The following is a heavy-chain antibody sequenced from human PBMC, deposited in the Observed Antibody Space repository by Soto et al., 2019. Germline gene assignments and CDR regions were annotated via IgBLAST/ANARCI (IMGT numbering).Heavy chain of an antibody. J-gene: IGHJ6*02. D-gene: IGHD2-8*01. CDR1: GYTFSRYG. Sequence: QGQLVQSGPEAKKPGASVKVSCKASGYTFSRYGISWVRQAPGQGLEWMGWISGYNGDTKYAQKVQGRVTMTIDTYTYTAYMELRSLTSDDTAIYYCAKNGQPPYYYYGMDVWGQGTTVTVSS. CDR2: ISGYNGDT. V-gene: IGHV1-18*01. CDR3: AKNGQPPYYYYGMDV.